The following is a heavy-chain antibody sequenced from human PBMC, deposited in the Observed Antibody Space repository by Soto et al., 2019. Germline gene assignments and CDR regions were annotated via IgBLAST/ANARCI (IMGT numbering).Heavy chain of an antibody. J-gene: IGHJ4*02. D-gene: IGHD6-19*01. V-gene: IGHV3-74*01. CDR2: INHDGNVT. Sequence: GGSLRLSCEGSGFSFRSYWLHWVRQVPGKGLVWVSRINHDGNVTNYADSVKGRFTISRDNSKNTLYLQMNSLRAEDTAVYYCAKAPSSGWYGYWGQGTLVTVSS. CDR3: AKAPSSGWYGY. CDR1: GFSFRSYW.